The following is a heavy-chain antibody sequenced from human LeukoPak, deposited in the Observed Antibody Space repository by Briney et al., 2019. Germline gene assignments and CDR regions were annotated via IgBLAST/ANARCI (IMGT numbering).Heavy chain of an antibody. D-gene: IGHD2-21*01. J-gene: IGHJ4*02. V-gene: IGHV3-30*01. CDR3: ARKSLWFKYYDY. CDR2: TSYDGGNR. Sequence: GTSLRLSCAASGFTFTSYTMHWARQPPGQGLEWVAATSYDGGNRYYADYVKGRFTISRDNSNNTLFLQMKSLRPEDTAVYFCARKSLWFKYYDYWGQGIWVTVSS. CDR1: GFTFTSYT.